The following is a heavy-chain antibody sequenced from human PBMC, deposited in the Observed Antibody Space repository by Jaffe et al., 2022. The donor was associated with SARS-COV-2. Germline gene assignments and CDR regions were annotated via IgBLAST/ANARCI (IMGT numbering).Heavy chain of an antibody. D-gene: IGHD2-2*01. CDR3: AREGSQLPPYYYYGMDV. CDR2: IKQDGSEK. Sequence: EVQLVESGGGLVQPGGSLRLSCAASGFTFSSYWMSWVRQAPGKGLEWVANIKQDGSEKYYVDSVKGRFTISRDNAKNSLYLQMNSLRAEDTAVYYCAREGSQLPPYYYYGMDVWGQGTTVTVSS. J-gene: IGHJ6*02. V-gene: IGHV3-7*03. CDR1: GFTFSSYW.